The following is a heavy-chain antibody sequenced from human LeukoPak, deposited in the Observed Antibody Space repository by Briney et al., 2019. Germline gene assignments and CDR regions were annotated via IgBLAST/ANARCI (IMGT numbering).Heavy chain of an antibody. D-gene: IGHD2/OR15-2a*01. CDR2: VYHSGST. CDR1: GTSISNSIW. V-gene: IGHV4-4*02. Sequence: SETLSLTCTVSGTSISNSIWWTWIRQPPGKGLEWIGEVYHSGSTNYNPSLKSRVTMLVDKSKNQFSLKLSSVTAADTAVYYCARTRGVAPYFDAFDIWGQGTMVTVSS. J-gene: IGHJ3*02. CDR3: ARTRGVAPYFDAFDI.